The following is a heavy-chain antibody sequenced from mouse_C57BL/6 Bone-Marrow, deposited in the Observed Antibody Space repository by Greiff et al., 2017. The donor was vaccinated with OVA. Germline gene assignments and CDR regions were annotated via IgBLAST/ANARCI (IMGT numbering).Heavy chain of an antibody. V-gene: IGHV1-69*01. CDR1: GYTFTSYW. Sequence: QVQLKQPGAELVMPGASVKLSCKASGYTFTSYWMHWVKQRPGQGLEWIGEIDPSDSYTNYNQKFKGKSTLTVDKSSSTAYMQLSSLTSEDSAVYYCARYYGNYVDYWGQGTTLTVSS. CDR2: IDPSDSYT. J-gene: IGHJ2*01. CDR3: ARYYGNYVDY. D-gene: IGHD2-1*01.